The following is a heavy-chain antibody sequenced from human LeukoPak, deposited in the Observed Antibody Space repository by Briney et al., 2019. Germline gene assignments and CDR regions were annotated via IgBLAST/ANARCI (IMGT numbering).Heavy chain of an antibody. CDR1: GFDFSKYT. J-gene: IGHJ4*02. V-gene: IGHV3-21*03. CDR3: TRVAAMARYYFDY. D-gene: IGHD5-18*01. Sequence: PGGSLRLSCAASGFDFSKYTMSWVRQAPGKGLEWVSSISSGSRRIHYADSMRGRFTISRDNSKNMLYLQMNSLKTEDTAVYYCTRVAAMARYYFDYWGQGTLVTVSS. CDR2: ISSGSRRI.